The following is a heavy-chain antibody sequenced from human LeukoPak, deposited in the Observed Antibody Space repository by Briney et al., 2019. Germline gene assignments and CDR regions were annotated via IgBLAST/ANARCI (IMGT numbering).Heavy chain of an antibody. J-gene: IGHJ4*02. CDR2: ISGSGGST. Sequence: GGSLRLSCAASGFTFSSYGMSWVRQAPGKGLEWVSAISGSGGSTYYADSVKGRFTISRDNSKNTLYLQMNSLRAEDTAVYYCAKDRRDSSSWYRGYYFDYWGQGTLVTVSS. V-gene: IGHV3-23*01. D-gene: IGHD6-13*01. CDR3: AKDRRDSSSWYRGYYFDY. CDR1: GFTFSSYG.